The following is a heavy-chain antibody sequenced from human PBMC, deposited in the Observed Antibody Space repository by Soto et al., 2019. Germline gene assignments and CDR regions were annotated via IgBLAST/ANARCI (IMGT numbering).Heavy chain of an antibody. Sequence: PSETLSLTCTVSGGSISSYYWSWIRQPPGEELEWVGYIYYNGNTNYNPSLKSRVTISVDTSKNKSSLKLTSVTAEDTAVYYCAKVGTSGYGYYFDFWGQGTLVTVSS. D-gene: IGHD5-12*01. CDR1: GGSISSYY. V-gene: IGHV4-59*01. CDR3: AKVGTSGYGYYFDF. CDR2: IYYNGNT. J-gene: IGHJ4*02.